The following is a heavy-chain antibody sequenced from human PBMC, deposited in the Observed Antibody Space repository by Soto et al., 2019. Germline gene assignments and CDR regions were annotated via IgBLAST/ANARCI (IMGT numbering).Heavy chain of an antibody. CDR3: AKDLGALMVYASYGMDV. CDR1: GFTFSSYG. CDR2: ISYDGSNK. J-gene: IGHJ6*02. D-gene: IGHD2-8*01. Sequence: QVQLVESGGGVVQPGRSLRLSCAASGFTFSSYGMHWVRQAPGKGLEWVAVISYDGSNKYYADSVKGRFTISRDNSKNTLYLQMNSLRAEDTAVYYCAKDLGALMVYASYGMDVWGQGTTVTVSS. V-gene: IGHV3-30*18.